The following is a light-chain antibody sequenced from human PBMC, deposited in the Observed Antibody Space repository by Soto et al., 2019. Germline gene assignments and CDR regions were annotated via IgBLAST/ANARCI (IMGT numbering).Light chain of an antibody. CDR3: QQRSNWPPFT. V-gene: IGKV3-11*01. Sequence: EIVLPQSPATLSLSLGERATLSCRASQSVSKYLAWYQQKPGQAPRLLIYDASNRATGIPARFSGSGSGTDFTLTISSLEPEDFAVYYCQQRSNWPPFTFGGGTKVEIK. CDR1: QSVSKY. J-gene: IGKJ4*01. CDR2: DAS.